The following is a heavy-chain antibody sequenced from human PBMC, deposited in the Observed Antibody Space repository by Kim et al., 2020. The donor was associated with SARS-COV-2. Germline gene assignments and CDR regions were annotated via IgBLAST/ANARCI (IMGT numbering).Heavy chain of an antibody. V-gene: IGHV3-21*06. D-gene: IGHD2-15*01. J-gene: IGHJ6*03. CDR3: AKVFRGGTQYDYPGMDV. CDR2: TSSSSSYI. Sequence: GGSLRLSCAASGFTFSNYSMNWVRQAPGKGLEWVSATSSSSSYIYYADSVKGRFTISRDNAKNSLYLQINSLRAEDTAVYYCAKVFRGGTQYDYPGMDVWGKGTTVT. CDR1: GFTFSNYS.